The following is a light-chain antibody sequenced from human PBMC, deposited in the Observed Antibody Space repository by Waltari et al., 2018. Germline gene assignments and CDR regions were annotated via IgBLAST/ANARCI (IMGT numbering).Light chain of an antibody. J-gene: IGKJ2*01. CDR2: DAS. CDR3: QQRRKWRT. Sequence: EVVLTQSPAPLSLSPGARATLSCRASQSVSTYLAWYQQKPGQAPRLLIFDASNRATGIPARFSGSGSGTDFSLTISSLEPEDFAVYYCQQRRKWRTFGQGTKLEI. V-gene: IGKV3-11*01. CDR1: QSVSTY.